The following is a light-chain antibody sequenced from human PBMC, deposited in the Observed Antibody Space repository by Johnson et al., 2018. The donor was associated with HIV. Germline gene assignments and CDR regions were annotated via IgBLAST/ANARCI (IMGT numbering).Light chain of an antibody. CDR1: SSNIGNNY. Sequence: TQPPSVSAAPGQKVSISCSGSSSNIGNNYVSWYRQLPGTAPQVLIYENNKRPSGIPDRFSGSKSDTSATLAITGLQTGDEAEYYCGTWETGLSAYVFGTGTKVTVL. CDR2: ENN. V-gene: IGLV1-51*02. CDR3: GTWETGLSAYV. J-gene: IGLJ1*01.